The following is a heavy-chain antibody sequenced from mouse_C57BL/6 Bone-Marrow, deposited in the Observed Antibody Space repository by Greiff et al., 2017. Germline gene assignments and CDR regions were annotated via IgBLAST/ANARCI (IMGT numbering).Heavy chain of an antibody. J-gene: IGHJ3*01. CDR3: ARDRAYKFAY. Sequence: QVQLQQPGAELVKPGASVKLSCKASGYTFTSYWMHWVKQRPGQGLEWIGMIHPNSGSTNYNEKFKSKATLTVDKSSSTAYMQLSSLTSEDSAVYYCARDRAYKFAYWGQGTLVTVSA. D-gene: IGHD3-1*01. V-gene: IGHV1-64*01. CDR1: GYTFTSYW. CDR2: IHPNSGST.